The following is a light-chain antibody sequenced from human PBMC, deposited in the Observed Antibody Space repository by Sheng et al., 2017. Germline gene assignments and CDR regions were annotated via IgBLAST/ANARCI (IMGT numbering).Light chain of an antibody. CDR3: QQYGPSPT. CDR1: QGISSA. CDR2: AAS. J-gene: IGKJ1*01. Sequence: AIQLTQSPSSLSASVGDRVTITCRASQGISSALAWYQQKPGKAPKLLIYAASSLQSGVPSRFSGSGSGTDFTLTISRLEAEDFAVYHCQQYGPSPTFGQGTKVEIK. V-gene: IGKV1-13*02.